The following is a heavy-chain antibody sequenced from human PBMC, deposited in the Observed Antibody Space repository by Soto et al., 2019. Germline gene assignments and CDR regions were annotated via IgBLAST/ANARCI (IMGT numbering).Heavy chain of an antibody. CDR1: GFTFSSYG. J-gene: IGHJ6*02. V-gene: IGHV3-33*01. CDR2: IWYDGSNK. CDR3: ARTYLEYYYYGMDV. Sequence: GGSLRLSCAASGFTFSSYGMHWVRQAPGKGLEWVAVIWYDGSNKYYADSVKGRFTISRDNSKNTLYLQMNSLRAEDTAVYYCARTYLEYYYYGMDVWGQGTTVTVSS.